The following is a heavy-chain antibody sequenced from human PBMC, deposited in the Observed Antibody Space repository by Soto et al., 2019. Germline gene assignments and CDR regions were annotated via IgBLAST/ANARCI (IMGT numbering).Heavy chain of an antibody. V-gene: IGHV3-30-3*01. CDR2: ISYDGSNK. CDR3: ARVPSSSGRAHFDY. J-gene: IGHJ4*02. Sequence: QVQLVESGGGVVQPGRSLRLSCAASGFTFSIYSMHWVRQAPGKGLEWVAVISYDGSNKYYADSVKGRFTISRDNSKNTLYLQKNSLRAEDTAVYYCARVPSSSGRAHFDYWGQGTLVTVSS. CDR1: GFTFSIYS. D-gene: IGHD2-15*01.